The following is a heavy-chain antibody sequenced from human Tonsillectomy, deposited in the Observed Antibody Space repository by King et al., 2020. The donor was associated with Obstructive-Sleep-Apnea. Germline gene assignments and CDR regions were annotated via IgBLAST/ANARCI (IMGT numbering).Heavy chain of an antibody. CDR2: ISYDGSNK. V-gene: IGHV3-30*18. CDR3: AKEGYSGYDFDF. D-gene: IGHD5-12*01. CDR1: VFTFSSYG. Sequence: VQLVESGGGVVQPGRSLRLSCAASVFTFSSYGMHWVRQAPGKGLEWVAVISYDGSNKYYADSVKGRFTISRDSSKNTLFLQMNSLRVEDTAVYYCAKEGYSGYDFDFRGQGTLVTVSS. J-gene: IGHJ4*02.